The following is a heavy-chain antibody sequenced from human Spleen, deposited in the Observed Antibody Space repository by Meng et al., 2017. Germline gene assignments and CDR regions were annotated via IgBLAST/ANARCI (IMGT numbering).Heavy chain of an antibody. CDR1: GGSFSDYY. J-gene: IGHJ4*02. CDR2: INHSGST. V-gene: IGHV4-34*01. D-gene: IGHD4-11*01. CDR3: ARGPTTMAHDFDY. Sequence: QVQSQQLGAGLLKPSATLSLTCVFSGGSFSDYYWSWIRQPPGKGLEWIGEINHSGSTNYNPSLESRATISVDTSQNNLSLKLSSVTAADSAVYYCARGPTTMAHDFDYWGQGTLVTVSS.